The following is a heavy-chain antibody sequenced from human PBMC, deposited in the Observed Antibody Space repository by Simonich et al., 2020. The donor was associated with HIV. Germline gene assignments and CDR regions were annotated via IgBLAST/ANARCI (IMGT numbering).Heavy chain of an antibody. J-gene: IGHJ4*02. CDR3: ARQMNYDSWSGYNLPPERHSDY. CDR1: GGSISSSSYY. CDR2: ISYSGST. V-gene: IGHV4-39*01. Sequence: QLQLQESGPGLVKPSETLSLTCSVSGGSISSSSYYWGWIRQPPGKGLEWIGSISYSGSTYYNPSLKSRVTISVDTSKNQFSLKLSSVTAADTAVYYCARQMNYDSWSGYNLPPERHSDYWGQGTLVTVSS. D-gene: IGHD3-3*01.